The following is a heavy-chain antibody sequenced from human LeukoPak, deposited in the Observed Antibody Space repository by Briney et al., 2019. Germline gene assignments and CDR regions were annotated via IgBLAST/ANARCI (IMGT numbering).Heavy chain of an antibody. CDR2: INHSGST. CDR1: GGSFSGYY. J-gene: IGHJ4*02. V-gene: IGHV4-34*01. Sequence: SETLSLTCAVYGGSFSGYYSSWIHQPPGKGLEWIGEINHSGSTNYNPSLKSRVTISVDTSKNQFSLKLSSVTAADTAVYYCARGGISKGWSGYWYYFDYWGQGTLVTVSS. D-gene: IGHD3-3*01. CDR3: ARGGISKGWSGYWYYFDY.